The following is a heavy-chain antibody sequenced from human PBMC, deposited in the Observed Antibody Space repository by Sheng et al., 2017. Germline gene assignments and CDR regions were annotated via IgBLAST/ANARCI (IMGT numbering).Heavy chain of an antibody. J-gene: IGHJ3*02. CDR3: ARDFYGDYVSNAFDI. D-gene: IGHD4-17*01. CDR1: GFTFSSYA. V-gene: IGHV3-30*04. Sequence: QVQLVESGGGVVQPGRSLRLSCAASGFTFSSYAMHWVRQAPGKGLEWVAVISYDGSNKYYADSVKGRFTISRDNSKNTLYLQMNSLRAEDTAVYYCARDFYGDYVSNAFDIWGQGTMVAVSS. CDR2: ISYDGSNK.